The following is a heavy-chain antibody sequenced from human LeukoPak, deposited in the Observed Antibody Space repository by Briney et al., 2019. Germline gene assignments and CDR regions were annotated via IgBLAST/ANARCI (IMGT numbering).Heavy chain of an antibody. V-gene: IGHV4-39*01. CDR1: GGSISSSSYY. D-gene: IGHD6-13*01. J-gene: IGHJ4*02. CDR3: ARPGEGSGYSSSRIDY. Sequence: PSETLSLTCTVSGGSISSSSYYWGWIRQPPGKGLEWIGSIHYSGTTYYNPSLKSRVTISVDTSKNQFSLKLSSVTAADTAVYYCARPGEGSGYSSSRIDYWGQGTLATVSS. CDR2: IHYSGTT.